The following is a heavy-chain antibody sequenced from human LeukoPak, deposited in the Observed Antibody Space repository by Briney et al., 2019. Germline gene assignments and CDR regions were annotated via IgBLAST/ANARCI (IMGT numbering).Heavy chain of an antibody. Sequence: GGAPRLSLAAPGFTFSSYGIDWGRPAPGKGVELGGVIASDGSHTFYVESVKGRFTISRDNSKNTLYLQMNSLRAEDTAVYFCARERQDTIVHSGAFDIWGQGTMVTVSS. J-gene: IGHJ3*02. CDR3: ARERQDTIVHSGAFDI. V-gene: IGHV3-30*03. CDR1: GFTFSSYG. CDR2: IASDGSHT. D-gene: IGHD3-10*01.